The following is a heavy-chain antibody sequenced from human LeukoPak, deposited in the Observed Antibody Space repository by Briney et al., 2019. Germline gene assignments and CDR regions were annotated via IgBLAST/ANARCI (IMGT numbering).Heavy chain of an antibody. D-gene: IGHD3-10*01. Sequence: GSSVKVSCKASGGTFSSYAISWVRQAPGQGLEWMGRIIPILGIANYAQKFQGRVTITADKSTSTAYMELSSLRSEDTAVYYCARGADPQITIKPQFDPWGQGTLVTVSS. CDR1: GGTFSSYA. CDR3: ARGADPQITIKPQFDP. J-gene: IGHJ5*02. V-gene: IGHV1-69*04. CDR2: IIPILGIA.